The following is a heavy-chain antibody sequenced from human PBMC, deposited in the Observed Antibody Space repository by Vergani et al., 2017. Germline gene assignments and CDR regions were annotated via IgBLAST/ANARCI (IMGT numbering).Heavy chain of an antibody. D-gene: IGHD1-26*01. CDR2: ILPILGIA. CDR3: ASSRYPPYYYGMDV. J-gene: IGHJ6*02. CDR1: GGTFSSYT. V-gene: IGHV1-69*02. Sequence: QVQLVQSGAEVKKPGSSVKVSCKASGGTFSSYTISWVRPAPGQGLEWMGRILPILGIANYAQKFQGRVTITADKSTSTAYMELSSLRSEATAVYYCASSRYPPYYYGMDVWGQGTTVTVSS.